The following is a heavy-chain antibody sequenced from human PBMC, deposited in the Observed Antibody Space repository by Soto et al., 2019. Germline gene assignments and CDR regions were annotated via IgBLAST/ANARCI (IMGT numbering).Heavy chain of an antibody. J-gene: IGHJ6*02. CDR3: GRNYHYCVDV. CDR2: TYYRSKWYI. CDR1: GDSVSSNNVG. V-gene: IGHV6-1*01. D-gene: IGHD1-7*01. Sequence: QTLSLTCDISGDSVSSNNVGWHWIRQSPSRGLEWLGRTYYRSKWYIDYAESVKSRIIINSDTSKNQFSLHLNSVTPEDTAVYYCGRNYHYCVDVWGQGTTVTVSS.